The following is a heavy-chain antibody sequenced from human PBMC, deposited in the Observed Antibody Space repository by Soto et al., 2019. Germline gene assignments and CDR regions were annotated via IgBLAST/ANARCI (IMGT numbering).Heavy chain of an antibody. D-gene: IGHD3-3*01. CDR3: ARGRSGGYPFDY. V-gene: IGHV4-59*01. Sequence: PSETLSLTCTVSGGSISSYYWSWIRQPPGKGLEWIGYIYHSGSTNYSPSLKSRVTISLDTSKNQFSLKLTSVTAADTALYFCARGRSGGYPFDYWGLGTLVTV. CDR1: GGSISSYY. CDR2: IYHSGST. J-gene: IGHJ4*02.